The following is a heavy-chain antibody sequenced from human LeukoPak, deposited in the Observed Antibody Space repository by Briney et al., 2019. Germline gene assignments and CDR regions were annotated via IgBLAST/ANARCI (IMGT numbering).Heavy chain of an antibody. V-gene: IGHV4-59*01. CDR1: GGSISGYY. J-gene: IGHJ5*02. CDR2: IYYSGST. CDR3: ARGCSAGTPHNWFDP. Sequence: SETLSLTCTVSGGSISGYYWSWIRQPPGKGLEWIGYIYYSGSTNYNPSLKSRVTISVDTSKNQFSLKLSSVTAADTAVYYCARGCSAGTPHNWFDPRGQGTLVTVSS. D-gene: IGHD6-13*01.